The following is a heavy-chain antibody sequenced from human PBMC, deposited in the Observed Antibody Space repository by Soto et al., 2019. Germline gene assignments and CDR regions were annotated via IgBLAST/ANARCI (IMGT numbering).Heavy chain of an antibody. CDR3: ARANDYKSSTFDY. CDR2: IYYSGST. CDR1: GGSISSYY. J-gene: IGHJ4*02. V-gene: IGHV4-59*01. D-gene: IGHD4-17*01. Sequence: TSETLSLTCTVSGGSISSYYWSWIRQPPGKGLEWIGYIYYSGSTNYNPSLKSRVTMSVDTSRNQFSLKLSSVTAADTSVYYCARANDYKSSTFDYWGQGTLVTVSS.